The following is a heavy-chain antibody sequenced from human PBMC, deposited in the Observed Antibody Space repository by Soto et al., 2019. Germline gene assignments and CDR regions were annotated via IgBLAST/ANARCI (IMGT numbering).Heavy chain of an antibody. V-gene: IGHV3-7*01. CDR3: ARGGVYSTSSLPRFYYYAMDV. D-gene: IGHD6-6*01. CDR2: IKQDGSEK. CDR1: GITFSDYW. Sequence: GGSLRPSCADPGITFSDYWITWVRQAPGKRLEGVASIKQDGSEKSYVDSVEGRFTISRDNAKNSLYLQMDSLRVGDTAVYYCARGGVYSTSSLPRFYYYAMDVWGQGTTVTVSS. J-gene: IGHJ6*02.